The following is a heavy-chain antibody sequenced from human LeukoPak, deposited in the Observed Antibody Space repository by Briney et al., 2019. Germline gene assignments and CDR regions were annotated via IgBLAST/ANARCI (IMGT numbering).Heavy chain of an antibody. CDR1: GGSISSYY. Sequence: PSETLSLTCTVSGGSISSYYWSWIRQPPGKGLEWIGYIYYSGSTNYNPSLKSRVTISVDTSKNQFSLKLSSVTAADTAVYYCARHNYVGADFDDWGQGTLVTVSS. D-gene: IGHD1-26*01. V-gene: IGHV4-59*08. CDR2: IYYSGST. J-gene: IGHJ4*02. CDR3: ARHNYVGADFDD.